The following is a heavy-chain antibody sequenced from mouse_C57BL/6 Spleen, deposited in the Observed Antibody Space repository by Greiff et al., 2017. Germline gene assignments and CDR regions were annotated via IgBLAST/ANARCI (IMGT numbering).Heavy chain of an antibody. Sequence: QVQLQQSGAELVKPGASVKMSCKASGYTFTSYWITWVKQRPGQGLEWIGDIYPGSGSTNYNEKFKSKATLTVDTSSSTAYMQLSSLTSEDSAVYYCARDGGYSAWFAYWGQGTLVTVSA. CDR1: GYTFTSYW. CDR3: ARDGGYSAWFAY. CDR2: IYPGSGST. J-gene: IGHJ3*01. D-gene: IGHD2-3*01. V-gene: IGHV1-55*01.